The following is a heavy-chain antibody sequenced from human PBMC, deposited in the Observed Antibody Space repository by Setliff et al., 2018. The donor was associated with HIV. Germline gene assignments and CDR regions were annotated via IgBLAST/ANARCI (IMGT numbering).Heavy chain of an antibody. V-gene: IGHV4-39*07. Sequence: SETLSLTCTVSGGSISSSGYYWGWIRQPPGKGLEWIGNMYYRGSTYYNPSLKSRVIISVDTSKNQFSLKLSSVTAADTAVYYCARGSNWQKNDAFDIWGQGTLVTVSS. CDR3: ARGSNWQKNDAFDI. CDR1: GGSISSSGYY. D-gene: IGHD7-27*01. CDR2: MYYRGST. J-gene: IGHJ3*02.